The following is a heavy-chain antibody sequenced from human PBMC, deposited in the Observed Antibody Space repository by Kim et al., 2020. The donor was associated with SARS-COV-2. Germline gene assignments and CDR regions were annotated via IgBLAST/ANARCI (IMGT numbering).Heavy chain of an antibody. CDR2: ISGSGST. V-gene: IGHV3-23*01. CDR3: ATGFRGSVGTAGFDY. Sequence: GGSLRLSCAASGFSFRKYAMSWVRQAPGKGLEWLSSISGSGSTVYIDSVKGRFTTSRDNSESTLYLQMNSLRSDDTAVYYCATGFRGSVGTAGFDYWGQG. CDR1: GFSFRKYA. D-gene: IGHD2-15*01. J-gene: IGHJ4*02.